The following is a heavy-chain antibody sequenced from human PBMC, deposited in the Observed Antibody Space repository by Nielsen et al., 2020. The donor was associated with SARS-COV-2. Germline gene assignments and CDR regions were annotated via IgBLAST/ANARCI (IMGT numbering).Heavy chain of an antibody. CDR3: TRRGPIGDHCGGGDCYPFDC. Sequence: GGSLRLSCAASGFTFSDYYMSWIRQAPGKGLEWVSYITSSSSTIYYADSVKGRFTISRDNARNSLYLQMNSLRVEDTAVYYCTRRGPIGDHCGGGDCYPFDCWGQGTLVTVSS. J-gene: IGHJ4*02. V-gene: IGHV3-11*04. CDR1: GFTFSDYY. CDR2: ITSSSSTI. D-gene: IGHD2-21*02.